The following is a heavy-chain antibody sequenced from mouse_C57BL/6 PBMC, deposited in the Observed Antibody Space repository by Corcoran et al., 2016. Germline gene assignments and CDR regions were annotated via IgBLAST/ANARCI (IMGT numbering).Heavy chain of an antibody. V-gene: IGHV9-3*01. CDR3: ARYSSAWFAY. J-gene: IGHJ3*01. Sequence: QIQFVQSGPELKKPGETVKISCNASGYTFTTYGMSWVKQAPGKGLKWMGWINSYSGVPTYADDFKGRFAFSLETSASTAYLQINHLKKEDTATYFWARYSSAWFAYWGQGTLVTVSA. CDR1: GYTFTTYG. CDR2: INSYSGVP. D-gene: IGHD3-2*02.